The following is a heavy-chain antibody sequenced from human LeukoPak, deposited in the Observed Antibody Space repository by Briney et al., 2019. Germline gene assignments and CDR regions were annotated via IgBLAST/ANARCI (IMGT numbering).Heavy chain of an antibody. CDR2: ISGSGGST. V-gene: IGHV3-23*01. CDR1: GFTFSSYA. CDR3: AKVLVEMATIYYFDY. J-gene: IGHJ4*02. D-gene: IGHD5-24*01. Sequence: GGSLRLSCAASGFTFSSYALSWVRQAPGKGLEWVSAISGSGGSTYYADSVKGRFTISRDNSKNTLYLQMNSLRAEDTAVYYCAKVLVEMATIYYFDYWGQGTLVTVSS.